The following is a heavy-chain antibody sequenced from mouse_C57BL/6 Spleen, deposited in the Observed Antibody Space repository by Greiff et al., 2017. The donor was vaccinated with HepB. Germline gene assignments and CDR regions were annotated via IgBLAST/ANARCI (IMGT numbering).Heavy chain of an antibody. J-gene: IGHJ1*03. CDR3: ARSDV. V-gene: IGHV1-52*01. CDR1: GYTFTSYW. CDR2: IDPSDSDT. Sequence: QVQLQQPGAELVRPGSSVKLSCKASGYTFTSYWMHWVKQRPIQGLEWIGNIDPSDSDTHYNQKFKDKATLTVDKSSSTAYMQLSSLASEDSAVYYSARSDVWGTGTTVTVSS.